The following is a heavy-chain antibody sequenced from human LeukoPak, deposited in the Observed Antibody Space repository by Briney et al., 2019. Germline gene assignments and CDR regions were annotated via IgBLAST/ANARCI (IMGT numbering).Heavy chain of an antibody. V-gene: IGHV3-21*01. J-gene: IGHJ4*02. Sequence: GRSLRLSCAASGFTFSSYSMNWVRQAPGKGLEWVSSISSSSSYIYYADSVKGRFTISRDNAKNSLYLQMNSLRAEDTAVYYCARAYPLRGYYFDYWGQGTLVTVSS. CDR1: GFTFSSYS. D-gene: IGHD2-2*02. CDR3: ARAYPLRGYYFDY. CDR2: ISSSSSYI.